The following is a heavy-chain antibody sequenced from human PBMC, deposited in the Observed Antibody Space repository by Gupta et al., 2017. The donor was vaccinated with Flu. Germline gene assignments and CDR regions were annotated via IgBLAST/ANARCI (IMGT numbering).Heavy chain of an antibody. V-gene: IGHV3-23*01. CDR2: VGAGGDRT. Sequence: EVQLLESGGGVVQPGESLRLSCVVSGLTFSDYAMNWVRQAPGKGLEGLSTVGAGGDRTYYADSGMGRFTISRDNSKNTVYLQMTSLTGDDTAVYYCAKDRSGNPAIDYWGQGALVTVSA. CDR3: AKDRSGNPAIDY. CDR1: GLTFSDYA. J-gene: IGHJ4*02. D-gene: IGHD6-13*01.